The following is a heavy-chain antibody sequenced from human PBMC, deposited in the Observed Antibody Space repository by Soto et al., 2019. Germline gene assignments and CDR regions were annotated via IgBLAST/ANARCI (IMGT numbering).Heavy chain of an antibody. CDR3: AKDPYYDYIWGSYRRGRGDDAFDI. CDR2: ISGSGGST. V-gene: IGHV3-23*01. D-gene: IGHD3-16*02. Sequence: GGSLSLSCAASGFTFSSYAMSWVRQAPGKGLEWVSAISGSGGSTYYADSVKGRFTISRDNSKNTLYLQMNSLRAEDTAVYYCAKDPYYDYIWGSYRRGRGDDAFDIWGQGTMVTVSS. CDR1: GFTFSSYA. J-gene: IGHJ3*02.